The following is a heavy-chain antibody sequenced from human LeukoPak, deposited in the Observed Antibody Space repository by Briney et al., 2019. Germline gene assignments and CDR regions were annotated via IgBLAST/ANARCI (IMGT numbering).Heavy chain of an antibody. J-gene: IGHJ4*02. Sequence: ASVKVSCKASGYTFTGYYIHWVRQAPGQGLEWMGWINPNSGGTKYAQKFQGRVTMTRDTSISTAYMELSRLTSDDTAVYYCARHIDYYDSRRFYYWGQGTLVTVSS. D-gene: IGHD3-22*01. V-gene: IGHV1-2*02. CDR2: INPNSGGT. CDR3: ARHIDYYDSRRFYY. CDR1: GYTFTGYY.